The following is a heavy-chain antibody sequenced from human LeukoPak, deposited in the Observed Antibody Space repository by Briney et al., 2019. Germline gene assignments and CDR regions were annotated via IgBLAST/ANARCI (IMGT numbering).Heavy chain of an antibody. V-gene: IGHV4-59*08. CDR2: IYYSGST. Sequence: SKTLSLTCTVSGGSISSYYWSWIRQPPGKGLEWIGYIYYSGSTNYNPSLKSRVTISVDTSKNQFSLNLSSVTAADTAVYYCARHNADYDILTGYSHFHYYFDYWGQGTLVTVSS. J-gene: IGHJ4*02. CDR1: GGSISSYY. CDR3: ARHNADYDILTGYSHFHYYFDY. D-gene: IGHD3-9*01.